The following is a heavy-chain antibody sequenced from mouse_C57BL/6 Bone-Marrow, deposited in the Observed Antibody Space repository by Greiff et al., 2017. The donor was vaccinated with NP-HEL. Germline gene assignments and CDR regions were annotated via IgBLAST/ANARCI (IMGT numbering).Heavy chain of an antibody. J-gene: IGHJ1*03. CDR3: ARRRIYDGYYERYFEV. CDR1: GFTFSSYT. Sequence: EVQRVESGGGLVKPGGSLKLSCAASGFTFSSYTMSWVRQTPEKRLEWVATISGGGGNTYSPDSVTGRFTLSRDNAKNTLYLQMSSLRSEDTALYYCARRRIYDGYYERYFEVWGTGTTVTVSS. V-gene: IGHV5-9*01. D-gene: IGHD2-3*01. CDR2: ISGGGGNT.